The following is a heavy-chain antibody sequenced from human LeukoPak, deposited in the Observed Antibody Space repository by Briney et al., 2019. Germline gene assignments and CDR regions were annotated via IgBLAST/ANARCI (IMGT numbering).Heavy chain of an antibody. Sequence: SETLSLTCTVSGGSISGYYWSWIRQPPGKGVEWIGYIYYSGNTNHNPSLKSRVTMSVDTSKNQFSLKLSSVTAADTAMYYCAREAGNTQYFDYWGQGTLVTVSS. CDR2: IYYSGNT. D-gene: IGHD1-1*01. V-gene: IGHV4-59*12. J-gene: IGHJ4*02. CDR3: AREAGNTQYFDY. CDR1: GGSISGYY.